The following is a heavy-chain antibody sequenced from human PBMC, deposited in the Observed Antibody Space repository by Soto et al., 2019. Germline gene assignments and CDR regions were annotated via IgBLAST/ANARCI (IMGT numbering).Heavy chain of an antibody. J-gene: IGHJ5*02. Sequence: ASVKVSCKASGYTFTSYYMNWVRQAPGQGLEWIGWIHGGNGNTKYSQKFQDRVTITRDTSATTTYMELSSLRSEDTAVYYCAKEGTVFGLAAWFDPWGQGTLVTVSS. CDR2: IHGGNGNT. D-gene: IGHD3-3*01. CDR3: AKEGTVFGLAAWFDP. V-gene: IGHV1-3*01. CDR1: GYTFTSYY.